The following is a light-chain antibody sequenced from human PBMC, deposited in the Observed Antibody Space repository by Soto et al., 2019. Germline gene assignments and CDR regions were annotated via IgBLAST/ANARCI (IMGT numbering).Light chain of an antibody. CDR3: QKYSSAPPIT. CDR2: AAS. J-gene: IGKJ5*01. CDR1: QGISNY. Sequence: DIQMTQSPSSLSASVGDRVTITCRASQGISNYLAWYQQKPGKVPKLLIYAASTLQSGVPSRFSGSGSGNDFTLTISSLQPEDVATYYCQKYSSAPPITFGQGTRLEIK. V-gene: IGKV1-27*01.